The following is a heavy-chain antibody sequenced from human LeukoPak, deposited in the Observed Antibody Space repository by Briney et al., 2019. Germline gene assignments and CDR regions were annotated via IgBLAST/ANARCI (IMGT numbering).Heavy chain of an antibody. J-gene: IGHJ5*02. CDR2: ISPIFDMA. CDR3: AREFKQSNWNDGHWFDP. Sequence: SVKVSCKASGGTFSSYGISWVRQAPGQGLEWMGRISPIFDMANYAQKFQGRVTITADKSTSTAYMELISLRSEDTAIYYCAREFKQSNWNDGHWFDPWGQGTLVTVSS. D-gene: IGHD1-20*01. CDR1: GGTFSSYG. V-gene: IGHV1-69*04.